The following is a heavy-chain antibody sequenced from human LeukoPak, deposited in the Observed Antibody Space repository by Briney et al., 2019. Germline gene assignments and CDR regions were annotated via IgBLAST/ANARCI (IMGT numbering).Heavy chain of an antibody. V-gene: IGHV3-30*04. CDR2: ISYDGSNK. D-gene: IGHD4-17*01. Sequence: PGGSLRLSCAASGFTFSSYAMHWVRQAPGKGLEWVAVISYDGSNKYYADSVKGRFTISRDNSKNTLYLQMNSLRAEDTAVYYCARDAGPYGDYEDYWGQGTLVTVSS. CDR1: GFTFSSYA. J-gene: IGHJ4*02. CDR3: ARDAGPYGDYEDY.